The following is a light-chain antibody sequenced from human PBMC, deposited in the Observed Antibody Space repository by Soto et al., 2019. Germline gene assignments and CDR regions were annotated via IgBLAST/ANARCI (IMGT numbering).Light chain of an antibody. Sequence: EIVLTQSPGTLSLSPGERATLSCRASQSVSSSYLAWYQQKPGQAPRLLIYGASSRATGIPDRFSGSGSGTDLTLTISRLEPEDFAVYYCQQYGSSSLTFGGGNKVEIK. V-gene: IGKV3-20*01. CDR3: QQYGSSSLT. CDR2: GAS. CDR1: QSVSSSY. J-gene: IGKJ4*01.